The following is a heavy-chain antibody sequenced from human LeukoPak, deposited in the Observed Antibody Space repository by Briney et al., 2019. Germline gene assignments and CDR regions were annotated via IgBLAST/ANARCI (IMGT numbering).Heavy chain of an antibody. CDR3: ATGIAAAGNLGEFDY. J-gene: IGHJ4*02. D-gene: IGHD6-13*01. CDR2: FDPEDGET. V-gene: IGHV1-24*01. Sequence: ASVKVSCKVSGYTLTELSMHWVRQAPGKGLEWMGGFDPEDGETIYAQKFQGRVTMTEDTSTDTAYMELSSLRSEDTAVYYCATGIAAAGNLGEFDYWGQGPLVTVSS. CDR1: GYTLTELS.